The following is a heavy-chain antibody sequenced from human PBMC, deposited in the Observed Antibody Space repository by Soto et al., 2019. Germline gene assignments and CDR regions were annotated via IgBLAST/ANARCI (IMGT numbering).Heavy chain of an antibody. CDR3: ARYPRFGREPAEKGFDY. Sequence: SVKVSCKASGGTFSSYAISWVRQAPGQGLEWMGGIIPIFGTANYAQKFQGRVTITADESTSTAYMELSSLRSEDTAVYYCARYPRFGREPAEKGFDYWGQGTLVTVTS. J-gene: IGHJ4*02. D-gene: IGHD1-1*01. CDR1: GGTFSSYA. CDR2: IIPIFGTA. V-gene: IGHV1-69*13.